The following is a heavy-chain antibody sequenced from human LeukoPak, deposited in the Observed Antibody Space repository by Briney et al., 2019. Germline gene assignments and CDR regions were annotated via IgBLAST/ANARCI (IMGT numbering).Heavy chain of an antibody. J-gene: IGHJ4*02. D-gene: IGHD6-19*01. CDR2: INPNSGGT. CDR3: ARGDSSGWYDHYYFGY. V-gene: IGHV1-2*02. Sequence: ASVKVSCKASGYTFTGYYMHWVRQAPGQGLEWMGWINPNSGGTNYAQKFQGRVTMTRDTSISTAYMELSRLRSDDTAVYYCARGDSSGWYDHYYFGYWGQGTLVTVSS. CDR1: GYTFTGYY.